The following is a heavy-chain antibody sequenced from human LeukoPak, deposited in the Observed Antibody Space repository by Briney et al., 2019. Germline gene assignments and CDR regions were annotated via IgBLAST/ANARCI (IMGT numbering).Heavy chain of an antibody. CDR3: ARTDETAPAEDFQH. CDR2: IYSGGST. J-gene: IGHJ1*01. V-gene: IGHV3-53*01. D-gene: IGHD2-21*02. Sequence: PGGSLRLSCAASGFSVSSNYMSWFRQAPGKGLEWVSVIYSGGSTYYADSVKGRFTISRDNSKNTLYLQMKSLRAEDTAVYYCARTDETAPAEDFQHWGQGTLVTVSS. CDR1: GFSVSSNY.